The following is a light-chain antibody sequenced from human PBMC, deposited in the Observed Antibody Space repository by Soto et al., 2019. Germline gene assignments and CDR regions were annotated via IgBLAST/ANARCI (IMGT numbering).Light chain of an antibody. CDR1: QGISNY. V-gene: IGKV1-27*01. J-gene: IGKJ3*01. Sequence: DIQMTQSPSSLSASVGDRVTLTCRASQGISNYLAWYQQRPGKIPKLLIYAASTLQSGVPSRFSGGGSGTDFTLTISSLQPADVATYYCQKYNTAPFTFDPGTKVDIK. CDR2: AAS. CDR3: QKYNTAPFT.